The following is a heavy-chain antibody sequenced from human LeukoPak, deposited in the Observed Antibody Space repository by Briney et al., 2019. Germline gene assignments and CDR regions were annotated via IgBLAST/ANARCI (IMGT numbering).Heavy chain of an antibody. V-gene: IGHV3-30-3*01. CDR1: GFTFSSYA. CDR3: ARDSTLSYYDFWSGYPPDY. CDR2: ISYDGSNK. Sequence: GGSLRLSCAASGFTFSSYAMHWVRQAPGKGLEWVAVISYDGSNKYYADSVKGRFTISRDNSKNTLYLQMNSLRAEDTAVYYCARDSTLSYYDFWSGYPPDYWGQGTLVTVSS. J-gene: IGHJ4*02. D-gene: IGHD3-3*01.